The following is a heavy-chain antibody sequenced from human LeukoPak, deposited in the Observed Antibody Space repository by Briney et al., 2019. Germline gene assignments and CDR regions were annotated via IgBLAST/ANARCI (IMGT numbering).Heavy chain of an antibody. CDR1: GFTFSSYA. CDR3: AKVTGSGSPYAPFDY. V-gene: IGHV3-23*01. D-gene: IGHD3-10*01. J-gene: IGHJ4*02. Sequence: GGSLRLSCAASGFTFSSYAMSWVRQAPGKGLEWVSAISGSGGSTYYADPVKGRFTISRDNSKNTLYLQMNSLRAEDTAVYYCAKVTGSGSPYAPFDYWGQGTLVTVSS. CDR2: ISGSGGST.